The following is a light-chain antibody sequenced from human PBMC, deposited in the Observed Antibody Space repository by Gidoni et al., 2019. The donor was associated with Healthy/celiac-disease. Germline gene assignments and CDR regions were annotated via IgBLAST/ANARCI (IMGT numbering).Light chain of an antibody. CDR1: RSNIGAGYD. CDR2: GNS. V-gene: IGLV1-40*01. J-gene: IGLJ2*01. CDR3: QSYDSSLSGSGV. Sequence: QSVLTQPPPVSGAPGQRVTIPCTGSRSNIGAGYDVHWYQQLPGTAPKLLIYGNSNRPSGVPDRFSGSKSGTSASLAITGLQAEDEADYYCQSYDSSLSGSGVFGGGTKLTVL.